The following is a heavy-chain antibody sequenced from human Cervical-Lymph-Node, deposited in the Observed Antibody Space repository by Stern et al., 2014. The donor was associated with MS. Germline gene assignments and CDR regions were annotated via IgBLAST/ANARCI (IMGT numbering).Heavy chain of an antibody. Sequence: QVTLRESGPVLVKPTETLTLTCTVSGFSLSNARMGVSWIRQPPGKALEWLAHIFLNDEKSYSTSLKSRLTISKDTSKSQVVLTMTNMDPVDTATYYCARIRPLLSGTDYYYGMDVWGQGTTVTVSS. D-gene: IGHD6-13*01. CDR2: IFLNDEK. CDR3: ARIRPLLSGTDYYYGMDV. CDR1: GFSLSNARMG. V-gene: IGHV2-26*01. J-gene: IGHJ6*02.